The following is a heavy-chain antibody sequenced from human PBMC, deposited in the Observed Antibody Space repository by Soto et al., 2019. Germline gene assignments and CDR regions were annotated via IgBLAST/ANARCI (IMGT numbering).Heavy chain of an antibody. CDR2: IIPILGIA. Sequence: QVQLVQSGAEVKKPGSSVNVSCKASGGTFSSYTISWVRQAPGQGLEWMGRIIPILGIANYAQKFQGRVTITADKSTSTACMRLSSVRSEDSFVYYCGRDVGPSSITSYFWRGYSGFDYWGQGTLVTVSS. J-gene: IGHJ4*02. V-gene: IGHV1-69*02. CDR1: GGTFSSYT. CDR3: GRDVGPSSITSYFWRGYSGFDY. D-gene: IGHD3-3*01.